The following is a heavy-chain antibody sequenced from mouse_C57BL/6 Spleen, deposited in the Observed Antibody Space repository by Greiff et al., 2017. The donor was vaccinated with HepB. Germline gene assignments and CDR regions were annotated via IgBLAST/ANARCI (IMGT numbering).Heavy chain of an antibody. CDR3: ARQGGRDFDY. CDR2: ISGGGGNT. CDR1: GFTFSSYT. D-gene: IGHD3-3*01. V-gene: IGHV5-9*01. Sequence: DVKLVESGGGLVKPGGSLKLSCAASGFTFSSYTMSWVRQTPEKRLEWVATISGGGGNTYYPDSVKGRFTISRDNAKNTLYLQMSSLRSEDTALYYCARQGGRDFDYWGQGTTLTVSS. J-gene: IGHJ2*01.